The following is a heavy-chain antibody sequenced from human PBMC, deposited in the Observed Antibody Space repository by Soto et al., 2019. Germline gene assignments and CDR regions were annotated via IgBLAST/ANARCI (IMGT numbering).Heavy chain of an antibody. CDR1: GYSFTSYW. J-gene: IGHJ6*02. CDR3: ARFTTPIQVYYYGMDV. V-gene: IGHV5-51*01. Sequence: PGESLKISCKGSGYSFTSYWIGWVRQMPGKGLEWMGIIYPGDSDTRYSPSFQGQVTISADKSISTAYLQWSSLKASDTAMYYCARFTTPIQVYYYGMDVWGQGTTVTSP. CDR2: IYPGDSDT. D-gene: IGHD2-21*01.